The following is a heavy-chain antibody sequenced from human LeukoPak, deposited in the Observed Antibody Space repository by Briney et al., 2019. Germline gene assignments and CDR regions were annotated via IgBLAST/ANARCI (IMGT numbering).Heavy chain of an antibody. CDR3: ARDLNYDSRGSYMDV. D-gene: IGHD3-22*01. J-gene: IGHJ6*03. CDR2: IYSGGST. CDR1: GFTVSSNY. V-gene: IGHV3-66*01. Sequence: GGSLRLSCAASGFTVSSNYMSWVRQAPGKGLEWVSVIYSGGSTYYADSVKGRFTISRDNAKNSLYLQMNSLRAEDTAVYYCARDLNYDSRGSYMDVWGKGTTVTVSS.